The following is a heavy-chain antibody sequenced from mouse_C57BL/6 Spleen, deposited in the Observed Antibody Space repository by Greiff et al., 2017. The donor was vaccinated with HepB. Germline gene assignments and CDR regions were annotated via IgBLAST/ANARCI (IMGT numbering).Heavy chain of an antibody. Sequence: QVQLQQSGPGLVQPSQSLSITCTVSGFSLTSYGVHWVRQSPGKGLEWLGVIWSGGSTDYNAAFISRLSISKDNSKSQVFFKMNSLQADDTAIYYCASSTMVTTVYFDVWGTGTTVTVSS. CDR1: GFSLTSYG. CDR2: IWSGGST. V-gene: IGHV2-2*01. D-gene: IGHD2-2*01. CDR3: ASSTMVTTVYFDV. J-gene: IGHJ1*03.